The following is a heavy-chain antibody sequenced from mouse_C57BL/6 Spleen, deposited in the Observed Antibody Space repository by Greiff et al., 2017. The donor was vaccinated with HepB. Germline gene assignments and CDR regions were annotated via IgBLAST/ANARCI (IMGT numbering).Heavy chain of an antibody. D-gene: IGHD1-1*01. Sequence: VQLQQPGAELVKPGASVKLSCKASGYTFTSYWMHWVKQRPGQGLEWIGMIHPNSGSTNYNEKFKSKATLTVDKSSSTAYMQLSSLTSEDSAVYYCARDPHYYGSSYWYFDVWGTGTTVTVSS. CDR2: IHPNSGST. CDR3: ARDPHYYGSSYWYFDV. V-gene: IGHV1-64*01. CDR1: GYTFTSYW. J-gene: IGHJ1*03.